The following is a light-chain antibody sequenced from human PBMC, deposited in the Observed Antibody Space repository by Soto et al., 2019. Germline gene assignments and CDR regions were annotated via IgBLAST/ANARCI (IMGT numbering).Light chain of an antibody. J-gene: IGLJ1*01. CDR3: SSYVGNNSYV. CDR1: SSDVGGYNY. CDR2: EVY. V-gene: IGLV2-8*01. Sequence: QSYLTHPPSASGSPGQSLTISCPGTSSDVGGYNYVSWYQHHPGKAPKLIIYEVYKRPSGVPDRFSGSKSGNTAALTVSGLQAEDEADYYCSSYVGNNSYVFGTGTKVTVL.